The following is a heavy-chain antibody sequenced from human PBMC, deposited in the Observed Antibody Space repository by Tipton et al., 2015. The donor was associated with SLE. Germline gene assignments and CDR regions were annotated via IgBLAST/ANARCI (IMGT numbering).Heavy chain of an antibody. CDR2: INHSGST. Sequence: TLSLTCAVYGGSFSGYYWSWIRQPPGKGLEWIGEINHSGSTNYNPPLKSRVTLSVDTSKNQFSLKLSSVTAADTAVYYCARDRIAVADNYYYYYAMDVWGQGTTVTVSS. V-gene: IGHV4-34*01. CDR3: ARDRIAVADNYYYYYAMDV. CDR1: GGSFSGYY. J-gene: IGHJ6*02. D-gene: IGHD6-19*01.